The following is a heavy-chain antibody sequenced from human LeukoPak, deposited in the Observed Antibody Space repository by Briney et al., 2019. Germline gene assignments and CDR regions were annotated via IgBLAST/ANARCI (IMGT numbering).Heavy chain of an antibody. CDR1: GFTFNSYA. D-gene: IGHD3-10*01. CDR3: TRDITLTRGGRSDY. J-gene: IGHJ4*02. V-gene: IGHV3-23*01. Sequence: GGSLRLSCAASGFTFNSYAMSWVRQAPEKGLEWVATISGSGGGTYYADSVKGRFTISRDNAKNTVYLQMNSLRAEDTAIYYCTRDITLTRGGRSDYWGQGTLVTVSS. CDR2: ISGSGGGT.